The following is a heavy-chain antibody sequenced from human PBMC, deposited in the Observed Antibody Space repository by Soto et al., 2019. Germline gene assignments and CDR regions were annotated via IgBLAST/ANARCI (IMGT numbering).Heavy chain of an antibody. CDR1: GGSVSSGNYY. CDR2: IYYTGST. J-gene: IGHJ5*02. D-gene: IGHD3-22*01. CDR3: ARVGDSSGYYYEGHWFDP. V-gene: IGHV4-61*01. Sequence: SETLSLTCTVSGGSVSSGNYYWSWIRQPPGKGLEWIGFIYYTGSTSYNPSLKSRVTISMDTSKNQFSLKLTSVTAADTAVYYCARVGDSSGYYYEGHWFDPWGQGTLVTVSS.